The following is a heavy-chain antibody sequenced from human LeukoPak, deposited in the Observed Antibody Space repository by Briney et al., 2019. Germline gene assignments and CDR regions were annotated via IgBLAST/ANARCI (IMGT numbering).Heavy chain of an antibody. J-gene: IGHJ2*01. Sequence: PGGSLRLSCAASGFTFSSYWMSWVRQAPGKGLEWVANIKQDGSEKYYVDSVKGRFTISRDNAKNSLYLQMNSLRAEDTAVYYCARDNDFWSGYYRRRTNWYFDLWGRGTLVTVSS. CDR2: IKQDGSEK. D-gene: IGHD3-3*01. CDR1: GFTFSSYW. V-gene: IGHV3-7*01. CDR3: ARDNDFWSGYYRRRTNWYFDL.